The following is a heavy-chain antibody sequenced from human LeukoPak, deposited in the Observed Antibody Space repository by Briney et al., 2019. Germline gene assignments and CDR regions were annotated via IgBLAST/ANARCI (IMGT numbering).Heavy chain of an antibody. D-gene: IGHD5-24*01. CDR3: ARGGRWLQSPSDAFDI. V-gene: IGHV4-61*01. CDR2: IYYSGST. J-gene: IGHJ3*02. CDR1: GGSVSSGSYF. Sequence: PSETLSLTCTVSGGSVSSGSYFWSWIRQPPGKGLEWIGYIYYSGSTKYNPSLKSRVTISADTSKNQYSLKLSSVTAADTAVYYCARGGRWLQSPSDAFDIWGQGTMVTVSS.